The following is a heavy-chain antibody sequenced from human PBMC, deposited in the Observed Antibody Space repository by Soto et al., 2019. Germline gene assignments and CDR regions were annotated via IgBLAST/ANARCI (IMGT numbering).Heavy chain of an antibody. D-gene: IGHD2-8*01. CDR2: INHSGST. CDR1: GGSFSGYY. J-gene: IGHJ6*02. V-gene: IGHV4-34*01. Sequence: SETLSLTCAVYGGSFSGYYWSWIRQPPGKGLEWIGEINHSGSTNYNPSLKSRVTISVDTSKNQFSLKLSSVTAADTAVYYCARILYGYYYYGMDVWGQGTTVTVSS. CDR3: ARILYGYYYYGMDV.